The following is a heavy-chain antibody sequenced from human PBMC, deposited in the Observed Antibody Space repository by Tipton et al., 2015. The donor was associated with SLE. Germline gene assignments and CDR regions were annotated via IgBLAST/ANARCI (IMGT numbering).Heavy chain of an antibody. CDR1: GGSFSGYY. CDR3: ARIRITIFGVVGRYFDL. V-gene: IGHV4-34*01. D-gene: IGHD3-3*01. Sequence: TLSLTCAVYGGSFSGYYWSWIRQPPGKGLEWIGEINHSGSTNYNPSLKSRATISVDTSKNQFSLKLSSVTAADTAVYYCARIRITIFGVVGRYFDLWGRGTLVTVSS. J-gene: IGHJ2*01. CDR2: INHSGST.